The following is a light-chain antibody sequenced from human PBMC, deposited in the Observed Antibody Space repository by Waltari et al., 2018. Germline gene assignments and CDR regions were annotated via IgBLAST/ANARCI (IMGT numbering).Light chain of an antibody. CDR1: PSVSSSY. V-gene: IGKV3-20*01. Sequence: EIVLTQSPGTLSLSPGERATLSCRASPSVSSSYLAWYQQKPGQAPRLLIYGASSRATCIPDRFRGRWSGTDFTLTISRLEPEDFAVYYCQQYGSSPPGTFGQGTKVEIK. J-gene: IGKJ1*01. CDR3: QQYGSSPPGT. CDR2: GAS.